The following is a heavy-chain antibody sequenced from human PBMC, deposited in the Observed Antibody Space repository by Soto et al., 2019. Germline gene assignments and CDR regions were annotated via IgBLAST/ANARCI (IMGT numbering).Heavy chain of an antibody. CDR3: AKACMIMVLGVHCDY. Sequence: EVQLLESGGGLVQPGGSLRLSCAASGFTFSSYAMSWVRQAPGKGLEWVSGISSSGGSTYYADSVKGRFAISRDNSKHKTYMQLNSLRPDDTAVYYCAKACMIMVLGVHCDYWGQGQLVNVSS. CDR1: GFTFSSYA. CDR2: ISSSGGST. D-gene: IGHD3-10*01. V-gene: IGHV3-23*01. J-gene: IGHJ4*02.